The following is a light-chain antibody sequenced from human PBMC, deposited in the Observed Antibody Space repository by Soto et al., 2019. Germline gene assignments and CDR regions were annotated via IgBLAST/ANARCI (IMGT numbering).Light chain of an antibody. CDR1: SSDVGGYNY. CDR3: CSYAGTYTLGV. Sequence: QSVLTQPRSVSGSPGQSVAISCTGTSSDVGGYNYVSWYQQYPGKAPKLIIYDVSERPSGVPDRFSGSKSGNTASLTISGLQAEDEADYYCCSYAGTYTLGVFGGGTKVTVL. CDR2: DVS. V-gene: IGLV2-11*01. J-gene: IGLJ3*02.